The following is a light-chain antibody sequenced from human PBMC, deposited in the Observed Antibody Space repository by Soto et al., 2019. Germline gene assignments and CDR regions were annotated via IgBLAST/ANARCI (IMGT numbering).Light chain of an antibody. CDR3: QHRTNWPPVT. CDR1: QSVGSH. CDR2: DAS. Sequence: EIVLTQSPATLSLSPGERAALSCRASQSVGSHLAWYQQKPGQAPRLLIYDASSRATGIPARFSGSGSGTDFTLTISSLEPEDFAVYYCQHRTNWPPVTFGQGTRLDVK. J-gene: IGKJ5*01. V-gene: IGKV3-11*01.